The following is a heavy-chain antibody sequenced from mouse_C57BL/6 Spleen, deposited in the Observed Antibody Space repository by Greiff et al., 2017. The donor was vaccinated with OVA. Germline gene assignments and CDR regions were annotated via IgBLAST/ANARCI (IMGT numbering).Heavy chain of an antibody. V-gene: IGHV1-26*01. CDR2: INPNNGGT. CDR1: GYTFTDYY. Sequence: EVQLQQSGPELVKPGASVKISCTASGYTFTDYYMNWVKQSHGKSLEWIGDINPNNGGTSYNQKFKGKATLTVDKSSSTAYMELRSLTSEDSAVYYCAREDGYWGQGTTLTVSS. CDR3: AREDGY. J-gene: IGHJ2*01.